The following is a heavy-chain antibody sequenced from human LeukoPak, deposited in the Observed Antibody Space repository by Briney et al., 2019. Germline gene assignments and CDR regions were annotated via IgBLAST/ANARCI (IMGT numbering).Heavy chain of an antibody. J-gene: IGHJ4*02. CDR1: GFTFSDHY. CDR3: ARGFRYGSNWGFDY. V-gene: IGHV3-72*01. CDR2: IREKPHSYST. D-gene: IGHD3-16*01. Sequence: GGSPRPSCTASGFTFSDHYMDWVRQAPGKGLEWVARIREKPHSYSTEYAASVKGRFTISRDDSKNSLYLQMSSLKTEDTAVYYCARGFRYGSNWGFDYWGQGTLVTVSS.